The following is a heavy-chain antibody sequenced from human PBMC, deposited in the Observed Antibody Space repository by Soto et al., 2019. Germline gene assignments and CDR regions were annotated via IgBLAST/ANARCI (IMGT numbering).Heavy chain of an antibody. CDR1: GGSISSYY. CDR2: ISNSGST. CDR3: ARRGYMDV. V-gene: IGHV4-59*08. Sequence: QVQLQESGPGLVKPSETLSLTCTVSGGSISSYYWNWIRQPPGKGLEWIGYISNSGSTSYNPSLKRRVTISVDTSNYQVSLKLTSVTAADTAVYYCARRGYMDVWGKGTTVTVSS. J-gene: IGHJ6*03.